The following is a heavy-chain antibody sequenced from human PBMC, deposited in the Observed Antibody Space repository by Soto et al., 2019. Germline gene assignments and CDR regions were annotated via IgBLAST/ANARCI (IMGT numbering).Heavy chain of an antibody. CDR3: ARSPVTISVYYVDV. Sequence: EVRLLESGGGLVQPGGSLRLSCTTSGFTFSASALIWVRQAPGKGLEWVSTISGGATRTYYADSVKGRFSISRDNSKNTLYLQMNSLRAEDTAVYYCARSPVTISVYYVDVWGKGTTVTVSS. CDR1: GFTFSASA. D-gene: IGHD3-3*01. CDR2: ISGGATRT. J-gene: IGHJ6*03. V-gene: IGHV3-23*01.